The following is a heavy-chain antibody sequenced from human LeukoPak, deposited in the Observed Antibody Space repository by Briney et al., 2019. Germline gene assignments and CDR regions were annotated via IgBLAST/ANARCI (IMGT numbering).Heavy chain of an antibody. D-gene: IGHD2-2*01. V-gene: IGHV4-59*12. CDR1: GGSISSYY. CDR2: ISYSGST. Sequence: SETLSLTCTVSGGSISSYYWSWIRQPPGKGLEWIGYISYSGSTNYNPSLKSRVTISVDTSKNQFSLKLSSVTAADTAVYYCAREPASSTRFDPWGQGTLVTVSS. CDR3: AREPASSTRFDP. J-gene: IGHJ5*02.